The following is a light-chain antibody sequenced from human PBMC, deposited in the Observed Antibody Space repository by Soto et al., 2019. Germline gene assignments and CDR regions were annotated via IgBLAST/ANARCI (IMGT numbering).Light chain of an antibody. CDR1: SSDVGGYNY. CDR3: SSYAGSNLYV. CDR2: EVS. Sequence: QSALTQPPSASGSPGQSVTISCTGTSSDVGGYNYVSWYQQHPGKAPKFIIYEVSKRPSGVPDRFSGSKSGNTASLTVSGLQAEDEADYYCSSYAGSNLYVFGTGTKLTVL. V-gene: IGLV2-8*01. J-gene: IGLJ1*01.